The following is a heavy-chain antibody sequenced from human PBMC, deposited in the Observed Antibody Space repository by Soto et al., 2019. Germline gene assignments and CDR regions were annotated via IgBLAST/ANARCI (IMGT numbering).Heavy chain of an antibody. V-gene: IGHV3-74*01. J-gene: IGHJ4*02. Sequence: HPGCSLRLSCAASGFTFSSNWMHWVRQAPGKGLVWVSRINSDGSITSYADSVKGQFTISRENAKNTLYLQMNSLRAEDTAVYYCARGSSSWYVSFDYWGQGTLVTASS. CDR1: GFTFSSNW. D-gene: IGHD6-13*01. CDR2: INSDGSIT. CDR3: ARGSSSWYVSFDY.